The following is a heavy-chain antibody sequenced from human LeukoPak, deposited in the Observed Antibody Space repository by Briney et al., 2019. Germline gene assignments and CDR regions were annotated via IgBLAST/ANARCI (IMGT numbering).Heavy chain of an antibody. J-gene: IGHJ6*03. CDR3: ARAFYPGYYSYMAV. D-gene: IGHD3-3*02. Sequence: SETLSLTCTVSNGSIINSHYYWVWIRQPPGKGLEWIGSIYFTGSSYYNPSLKSRVTISVDTSKNQFSLKLSSVTAADTAVYYCARAFYPGYYSYMAVWGKGTTVTVSS. CDR2: IYFTGSS. V-gene: IGHV4-39*07. CDR1: NGSIINSHYY.